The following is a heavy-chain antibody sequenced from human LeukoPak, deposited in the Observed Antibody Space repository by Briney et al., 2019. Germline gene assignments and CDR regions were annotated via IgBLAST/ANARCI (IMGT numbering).Heavy chain of an antibody. V-gene: IGHV3-48*01. CDR3: AKDHEVAAAAY. CDR1: GFTFNTYT. D-gene: IGHD6-13*01. J-gene: IGHJ4*02. CDR2: ISGSSGII. Sequence: GGSLRLSCAASGFTFNTYTMNWVRQAPGKGLEWVSYISGSSGIIDYADSVRGRFTISRDNAKNSLYLQMNSLRAEDTAVYYCAKDHEVAAAAYGGQGTLVTVSS.